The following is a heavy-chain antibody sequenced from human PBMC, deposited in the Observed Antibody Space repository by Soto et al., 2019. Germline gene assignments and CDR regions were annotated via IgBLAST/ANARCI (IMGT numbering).Heavy chain of an antibody. Sequence: QDHLVQSGAEVKKPGASVKVSCKASGYTFTSYGITWVRQAPGQGLEWMGWISAYNFNTKYPQKFQGRVTMTTDTSTTTAYLELRSLRSDDTAVYYCARDVGRYSGSFFSDSWGQGTLVTVSS. CDR2: ISAYNFNT. D-gene: IGHD1-26*01. CDR1: GYTFTSYG. V-gene: IGHV1-18*01. J-gene: IGHJ4*02. CDR3: ARDVGRYSGSFFSDS.